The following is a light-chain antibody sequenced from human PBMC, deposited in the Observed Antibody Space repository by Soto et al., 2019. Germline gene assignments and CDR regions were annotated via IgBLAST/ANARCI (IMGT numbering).Light chain of an antibody. CDR1: QSVSSSD. J-gene: IGKJ1*01. Sequence: EIVLTQAPGTLSLSPGERATLSCRASQSVSSSDLAWYQQKPGQAPRLLIYGASSRATVIPDRFSGSGSGTDFTLTISRLEPEDFAVYYCQQYGSSPWTFGQGTNVEI. V-gene: IGKV3-20*01. CDR3: QQYGSSPWT. CDR2: GAS.